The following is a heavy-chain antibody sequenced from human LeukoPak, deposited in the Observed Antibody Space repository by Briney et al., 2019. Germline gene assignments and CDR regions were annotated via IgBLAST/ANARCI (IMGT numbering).Heavy chain of an antibody. D-gene: IGHD2-2*03. CDR3: AKDGYGSSSFVY. CDR2: ISGSGGST. J-gene: IGHJ4*02. CDR1: GFTFSTYA. Sequence: QPGGSLRLSCAASGFTFSTYALTWVRQAPGKGLEWVSVISGSGGSTSYADSVKGRFTISTDNSKNTLYLQMNSLRAEDTAIYYCAKDGYGSSSFVYWGQGTLVTVSS. V-gene: IGHV3-23*01.